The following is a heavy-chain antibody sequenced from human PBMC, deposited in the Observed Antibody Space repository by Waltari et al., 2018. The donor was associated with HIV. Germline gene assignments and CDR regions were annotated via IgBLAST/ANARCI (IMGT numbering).Heavy chain of an antibody. CDR2: INTDVTTT. V-gene: IGHV3-74*01. J-gene: IGHJ6*02. CDR1: GFTFSNYW. CDR3: ARANVFLRCGEFTNYGMGV. Sequence: EVRLVESVGALVQPGEYLRLSCAASGFTFSNYWMHWVRQAPGKGLVWVARINTDVTTTTYADSVRDRFTLSRDNAKNTLDLQMNSRKANDTAVYYCARANVFLRCGEFTNYGMGVWGQGTMVTVSS. D-gene: IGHD3-10*01.